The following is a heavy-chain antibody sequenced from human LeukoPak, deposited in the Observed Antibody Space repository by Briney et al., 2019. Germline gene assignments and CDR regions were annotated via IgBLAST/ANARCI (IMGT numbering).Heavy chain of an antibody. J-gene: IGHJ2*01. CDR2: ISGSGGST. D-gene: IGHD3-22*01. Sequence: PGGSLRLSCAASGFTFGSYAMSWVRQAPGKGLEWVSAISGSGGSTYYADSVKGRFTISRDNSKNTLYLQMNSLRAEDTAVYYCAKDSGDSSGSYWYFDLWGRGTLVTVSS. CDR3: AKDSGDSSGSYWYFDL. CDR1: GFTFGSYA. V-gene: IGHV3-23*01.